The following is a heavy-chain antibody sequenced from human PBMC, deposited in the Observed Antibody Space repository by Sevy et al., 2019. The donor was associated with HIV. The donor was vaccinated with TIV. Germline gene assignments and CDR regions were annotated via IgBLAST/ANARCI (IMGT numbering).Heavy chain of an antibody. D-gene: IGHD4-17*01. CDR2: ISGSGDAI. CDR3: ARDHVKDGDLGDYYYFAMDV. J-gene: IGHJ6*02. V-gene: IGHV3-11*01. CDR1: GFTLSDYY. Sequence: GGSLRLSCAGSGFTLSDYYMSWIHQAPGKGLQWISYISGSGDAIYYADSVKGRFTISRDNAKNSVYLQMNSLRAEDTAVYYCARDHVKDGDLGDYYYFAMDVWGQGTTVTVSS.